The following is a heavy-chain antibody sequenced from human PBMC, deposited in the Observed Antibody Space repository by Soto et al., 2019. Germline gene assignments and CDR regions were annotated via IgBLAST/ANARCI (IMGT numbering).Heavy chain of an antibody. Sequence: QVQLVESGGGVVQPGRSLRLSCAASGFTFDNYGMHWVRQAPGKGLEWVVVISFDGRNTYYADSVKGRFTISRDNPKNMRYQQITSLRAEDTAVYYCAKQSGSGSHYNVGSGVHFDYWGQGTLVTVSS. J-gene: IGHJ4*02. CDR2: ISFDGRNT. V-gene: IGHV3-30*18. CDR3: AKQSGSGSHYNVGSGVHFDY. CDR1: GFTFDNYG. D-gene: IGHD3-10*01.